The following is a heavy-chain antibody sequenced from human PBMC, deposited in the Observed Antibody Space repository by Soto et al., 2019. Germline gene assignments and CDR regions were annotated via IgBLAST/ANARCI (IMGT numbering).Heavy chain of an antibody. V-gene: IGHV1-69*13. D-gene: IGHD1-26*01. J-gene: IGHJ6*02. CDR2: IIPIFGTA. CDR3: ARDSVGATMGYYYYGMDV. CDR1: GGTFSSYA. Sequence: GASVKVSCKASGGTFSSYAISWVRQAPGQGLEWMGGIIPIFGTANYAQKFQGRVTITADESTSTAYMELSSLRSEDTAVYYCARDSVGATMGYYYYGMDVWGQGTTVTVSS.